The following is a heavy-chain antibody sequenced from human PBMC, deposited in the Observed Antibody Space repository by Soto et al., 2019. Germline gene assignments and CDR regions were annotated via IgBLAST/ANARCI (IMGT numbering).Heavy chain of an antibody. CDR2: ISSNGGST. CDR3: ARAGRDGYYFDY. CDR1: GFTFSRDA. D-gene: IGHD3-10*01. J-gene: IGHJ4*02. V-gene: IGHV3-64*01. Sequence: EVQLVESGGGLVQPGGSLRLSCAASGFTFSRDAMHWVRQAPGKGLEYVSAISSNGGSTYYANSVKGRFTISRDDSKNTLYLQMGSLRVEDMAVYYCARAGRDGYYFDYWGQGTLVTVSS.